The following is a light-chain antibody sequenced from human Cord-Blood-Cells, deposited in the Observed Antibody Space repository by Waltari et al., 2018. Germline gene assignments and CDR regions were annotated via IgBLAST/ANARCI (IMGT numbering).Light chain of an antibody. CDR3: QQRSNWPPFT. Sequence: EIMLHKSPAPLSLSPGDRATLTCRASQSVSSYLAWYQQKPGQAPRLLIYDASNRATGIPARFSGSGSGTDFTLTISSLEPEDFAVYYCQQRSNWPPFTFGPGTKVDIK. V-gene: IGKV3-11*01. CDR1: QSVSSY. J-gene: IGKJ3*01. CDR2: DAS.